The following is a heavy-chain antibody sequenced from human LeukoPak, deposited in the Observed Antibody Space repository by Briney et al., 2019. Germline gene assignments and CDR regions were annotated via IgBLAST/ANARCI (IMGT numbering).Heavy chain of an antibody. CDR2: IYHSGST. D-gene: IGHD6-6*01. Sequence: SETLSLTCAVSGGSISSGGYSWSWIRQPPGKGLEWIGYIYHSGSTYYNPSLKSRVTMSVDKSKNQFSLKLSSVTAADTAVYYCASKVIAARPPPSYYHYYYMDVWGKGTTVTVSS. J-gene: IGHJ6*03. CDR1: GGSISSGGYS. CDR3: ASKVIAARPPPSYYHYYYMDV. V-gene: IGHV4-30-2*01.